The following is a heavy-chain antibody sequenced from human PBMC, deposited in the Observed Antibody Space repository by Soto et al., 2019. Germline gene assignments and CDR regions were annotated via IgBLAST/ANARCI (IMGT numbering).Heavy chain of an antibody. CDR1: GFTFSSYS. D-gene: IGHD3-10*01. CDR2: ISSSSSYI. V-gene: IGHV3-21*01. CDR3: ARSSGSVNDY. Sequence: EVQLVESGGGLVKPGGSLRLSCAASGFTFSSYSMNWVRQAPGKGLEWVSSISSSSSYIYYADSVKGRFTISRDNAKNPLYLQMNSLRAEDTAVYYCARSSGSVNDYWGQGTLVTVSS. J-gene: IGHJ4*02.